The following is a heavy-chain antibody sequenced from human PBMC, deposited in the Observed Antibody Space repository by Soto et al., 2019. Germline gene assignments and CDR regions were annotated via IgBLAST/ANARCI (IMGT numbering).Heavy chain of an antibody. V-gene: IGHV3-7*01. J-gene: IGHJ3*01. CDR3: VRSQSAAYHA. CDR1: GFTFSSFW. CDR2: IKQDGSAK. Sequence: EVQLVESGGGLVQPGGSLTLSCAASGFTFSSFWMTWVRQAPGKGLEWVANIKQDGSAKNYVDSVEGRFTVSRDNAKKSLYLQMNSLRVEDTAVYYCVRSQSAAYHAWGQGTMVIVSS. D-gene: IGHD3-3*01.